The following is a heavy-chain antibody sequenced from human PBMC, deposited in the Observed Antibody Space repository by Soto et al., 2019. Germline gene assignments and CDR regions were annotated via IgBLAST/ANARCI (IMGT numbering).Heavy chain of an antibody. CDR3: ARASNWNEFDN. J-gene: IGHJ4*01. D-gene: IGHD1-20*01. V-gene: IGHV4-30-4*01. Sequence: PSETLSLTCTVSGGSISSGDYYWSWIRQPPGKGLEWIGYIYNSGSTYYNPSLKSRVTTSVDTSKLQFSLNLSSVTAADTVVYYCARASNWNEFDNWGQGTLVTVSS. CDR1: GGSISSGDYY. CDR2: IYNSGST.